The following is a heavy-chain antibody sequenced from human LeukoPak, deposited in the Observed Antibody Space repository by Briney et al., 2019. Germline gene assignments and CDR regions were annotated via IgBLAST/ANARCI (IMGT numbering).Heavy chain of an antibody. Sequence: ASVKVSCKASGYTYTSYGISWVRQAPGQGLEWMGWISAYNGNTNYAQKLQGRVTMTTDTSTSTAYMELRSLRSDDTAVYYCARFTYYYDSSGYPDDAFDIWGQGTMVTVSS. V-gene: IGHV1-18*01. CDR1: GYTYTSYG. J-gene: IGHJ3*02. D-gene: IGHD3-22*01. CDR3: ARFTYYYDSSGYPDDAFDI. CDR2: ISAYNGNT.